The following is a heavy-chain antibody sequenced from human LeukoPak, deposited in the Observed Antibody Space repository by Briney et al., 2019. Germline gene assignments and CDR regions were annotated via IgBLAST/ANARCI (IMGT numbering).Heavy chain of an antibody. V-gene: IGHV3-30-3*01. CDR3: ARALGSCSGGSCYSGY. CDR1: GFTFSSYA. J-gene: IGHJ4*02. CDR2: ISYDGSNK. D-gene: IGHD2-15*01. Sequence: GGSLRLSCAASGFTFSSYAMHWVRQAPGKGLEWVAVISYDGSNKYYADSVKGRFTISRDNSKNTLYLQMNSLRAEDTAVYYCARALGSCSGGSCYSGYWGQGTLVTVSS.